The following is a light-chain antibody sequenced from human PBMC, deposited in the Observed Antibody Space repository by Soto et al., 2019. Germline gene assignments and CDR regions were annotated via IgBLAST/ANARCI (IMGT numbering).Light chain of an antibody. Sequence: EIVLTQSPGTLSLSPGERATLFCRASQSVTSRSLAWYQQKPGQAPRLLIYGASSRATGIPDRFSGSGSGTDFTLTISRLEPEDFAVSSCQQYGNSPPNFCQGTKLAIK. CDR1: QSVTSRS. V-gene: IGKV3-20*01. J-gene: IGKJ2*01. CDR2: GAS. CDR3: QQYGNSPPN.